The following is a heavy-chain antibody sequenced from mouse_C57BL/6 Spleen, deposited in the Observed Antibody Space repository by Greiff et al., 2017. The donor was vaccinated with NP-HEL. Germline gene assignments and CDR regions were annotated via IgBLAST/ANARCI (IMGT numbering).Heavy chain of an antibody. CDR3: AREGIYDSFAY. V-gene: IGHV1-82*01. Sequence: VQLQQSGPELVKPGASVKISCKASGYAFSSSWMNWVKQRPGKGLEWIGRIYPGDGDTNYNGKFKGKATLTADKSSSTAYMQLSSLTSEDSAVYFCAREGIYDSFAYWGQGTLVTVSA. D-gene: IGHD2-4*01. J-gene: IGHJ3*01. CDR1: GYAFSSSW. CDR2: IYPGDGDT.